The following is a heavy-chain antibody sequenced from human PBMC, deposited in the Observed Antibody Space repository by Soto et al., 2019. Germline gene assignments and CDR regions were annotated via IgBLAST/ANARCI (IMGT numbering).Heavy chain of an antibody. CDR1: GFTFSRYS. CDR2: ISVSGGST. Sequence: PXGSLRLSCAASGFTFSRYSMSWVRQAPGKGLEWVSAISVSGGSTYYADSVKGRFTISRDNSKNTLYLQMNSLRAEDTAVYYCEQGWDIGPFDSWGQGTLVTVSS. V-gene: IGHV3-23*01. J-gene: IGHJ5*01. D-gene: IGHD1-26*01. CDR3: EQGWDIGPFDS.